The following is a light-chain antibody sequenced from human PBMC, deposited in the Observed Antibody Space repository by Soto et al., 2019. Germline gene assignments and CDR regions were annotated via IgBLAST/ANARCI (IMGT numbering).Light chain of an antibody. CDR3: QQYGTSPSWT. CDR2: GAS. Sequence: EIVLTQSPGTLSLSPGERATLSCRASQSISSSFFAWYQQRPGQAPRLLIYGASSRATGIPDRFGGSGSGTDFTLTISRLEPEDFAVYYCQQYGTSPSWTFGQGTKVELK. J-gene: IGKJ1*01. V-gene: IGKV3-20*01. CDR1: QSISSSF.